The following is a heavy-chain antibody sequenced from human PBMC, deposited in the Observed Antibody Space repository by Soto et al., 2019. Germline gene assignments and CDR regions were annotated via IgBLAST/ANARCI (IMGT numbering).Heavy chain of an antibody. CDR3: AKSERFDP. V-gene: IGHV3-23*01. CDR1: GFTFRDYA. J-gene: IGHJ5*02. Sequence: GVLRLSCAASGFTFRDYAMTWVRQAPGEGLEWVSSISDNSGNTYYTDSVKGRFTIFRDNSKNTLYLQMNSLGAEDTAVYYCAKSERFDPWGQGTLVTVSS. CDR2: ISDNSGNT.